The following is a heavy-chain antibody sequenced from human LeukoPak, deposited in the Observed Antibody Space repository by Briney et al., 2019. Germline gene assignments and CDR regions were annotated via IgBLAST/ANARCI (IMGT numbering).Heavy chain of an antibody. D-gene: IGHD1-14*01. J-gene: IGHJ3*02. V-gene: IGHV4-59*01. CDR1: GGSLRSYD. Sequence: SETLSLTCIVSGGSLRSYDWSWIRQPPGKGLEWIGYISYTGSTNYNPSLKSRVTMSGDTPKNQFSLKLISVTAADTAVYYCVRVGGSPLGALDIWGQGTMVTVSS. CDR2: ISYTGST. CDR3: VRVGGSPLGALDI.